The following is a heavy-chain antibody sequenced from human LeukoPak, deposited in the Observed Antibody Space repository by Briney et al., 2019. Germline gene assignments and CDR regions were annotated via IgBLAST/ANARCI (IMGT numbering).Heavy chain of an antibody. J-gene: IGHJ4*02. CDR1: GGSISSSSYY. D-gene: IGHD6-19*01. CDR3: ASSRGLYSGWYYGY. V-gene: IGHV4-39*07. Sequence: SETLSLTCTVSGGSISSSSYYWGWIRQPPGKGLEWIGSIYYSGSTYYNPSLKSRVTISVDTSKNQFSLKLSSVTAADTAVYYCASSRGLYSGWYYGYWGQGTLVTVSS. CDR2: IYYSGST.